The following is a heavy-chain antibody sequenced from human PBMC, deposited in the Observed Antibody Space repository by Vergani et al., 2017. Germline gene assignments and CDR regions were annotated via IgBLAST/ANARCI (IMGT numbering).Heavy chain of an antibody. D-gene: IGHD2-8*01. CDR2: IQYDGSDI. V-gene: IGHV3-30*02. CDR1: GFSVSNSG. J-gene: IGHJ4*02. CDR3: ARGLWDCTHIRCSPPSY. Sequence: QVQLVESGGGVVQPGGSLRLSCVASGFSVSNSGMHWVRQTPGKGLEWVAFIQYDGSDIFYADFVEGRFTISRDNSKNSLYLQMRSLRFDDTAVYYCARGLWDCTHIRCSPPSYWGQGTQVTVSS.